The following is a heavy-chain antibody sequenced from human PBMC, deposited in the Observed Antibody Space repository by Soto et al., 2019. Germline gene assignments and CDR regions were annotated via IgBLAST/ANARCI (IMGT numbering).Heavy chain of an antibody. CDR3: ARGGAEMATSWYFDL. J-gene: IGHJ2*01. Sequence: QVQLVQSGAEVKKPGSSVKVSCTASGGTFSSYAISWVRQAPGQGLEWMGGIIPIFGTANYAQKFQGRVTITADESTSTAYMELSSLRSEDTAVYYCARGGAEMATSWYFDLWGRGTLVTVSS. CDR2: IIPIFGTA. D-gene: IGHD5-12*01. CDR1: GGTFSSYA. V-gene: IGHV1-69*12.